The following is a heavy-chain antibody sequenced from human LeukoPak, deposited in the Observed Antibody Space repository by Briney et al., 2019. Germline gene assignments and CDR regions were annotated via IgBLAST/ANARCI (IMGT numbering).Heavy chain of an antibody. V-gene: IGHV1-8*03. Sequence: ASVKVSCKASGYTFTSYDINWVRQATGQGLEWMGWVNPNSGNTGYAQKFQGRVTITRNTSISTAYMELSSLRSEDTAVYYCARGGRRITIFGVAAMAYYFDYWGQGTLVTVSS. CDR1: GYTFTSYD. CDR3: ARGGRRITIFGVAAMAYYFDY. J-gene: IGHJ4*02. D-gene: IGHD3-3*01. CDR2: VNPNSGNT.